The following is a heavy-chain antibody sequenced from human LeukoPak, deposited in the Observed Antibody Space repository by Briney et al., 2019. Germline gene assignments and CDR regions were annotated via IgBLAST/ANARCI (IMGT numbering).Heavy chain of an antibody. CDR3: ARAYYYDSSHYYFDY. D-gene: IGHD3-22*01. J-gene: IGHJ4*02. V-gene: IGHV1-46*01. CDR1: GYTFTSYG. CDR2: INPSGGST. Sequence: GASVKVSCKASGYTFTSYGLSWVRQAPGQGLEWMGIINPSGGSTSYAQKFQGRVTMTRDTSTSTVYMELSSLRSEDTAVYYCARAYYYDSSHYYFDYWGQGTLVTVSS.